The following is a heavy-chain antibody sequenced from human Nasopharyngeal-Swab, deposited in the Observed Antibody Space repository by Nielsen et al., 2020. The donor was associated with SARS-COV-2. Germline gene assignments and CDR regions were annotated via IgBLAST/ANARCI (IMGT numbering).Heavy chain of an antibody. D-gene: IGHD6-13*01. CDR3: ARAYSSSWYYGY. CDR1: GFTFSSYG. CDR2: IWYDGSNK. Sequence: GESLKISCAASGFTFSSYGMHWVRQATGKGLEWVAVIWYDGSNKYYADSVKGRFTISRDNSKNTLYLQMNSLRAEDTAVYYCARAYSSSWYYGYWGQGTLVTVSS. J-gene: IGHJ4*02. V-gene: IGHV3-33*01.